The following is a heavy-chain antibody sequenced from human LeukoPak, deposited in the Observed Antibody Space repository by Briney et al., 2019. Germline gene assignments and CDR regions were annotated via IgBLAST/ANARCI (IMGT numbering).Heavy chain of an antibody. CDR3: ARDLDIVGGGMDV. D-gene: IGHD5-12*01. J-gene: IGHJ6*02. CDR1: GGTFSSYA. Sequence: RASVKVSCKASGGTFSSYAISWVRQAPGQGLEWMGRIIPIFGTANYAQKFQGRVTITADESTSTAYMELSSLRSEDTAVYYCARDLDIVGGGMDVWGQGTTVTVSS. CDR2: IIPIFGTA. V-gene: IGHV1-69*13.